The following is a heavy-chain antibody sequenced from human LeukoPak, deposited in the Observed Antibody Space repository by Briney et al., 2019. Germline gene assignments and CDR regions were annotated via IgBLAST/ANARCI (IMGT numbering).Heavy chain of an antibody. Sequence: SETLSLTCTVSGGSISSGSYYWSWIRQPAGKGLEWIGRIYTSGSTNYNPSLKSRVTISVDTSKNQFSLKLSSVTAADTAVYYCAGGVAARLDAFDIWGQGTMVTVSS. J-gene: IGHJ3*02. CDR2: IYTSGST. CDR3: AGGVAARLDAFDI. D-gene: IGHD6-6*01. CDR1: GGSISSGSYY. V-gene: IGHV4-61*02.